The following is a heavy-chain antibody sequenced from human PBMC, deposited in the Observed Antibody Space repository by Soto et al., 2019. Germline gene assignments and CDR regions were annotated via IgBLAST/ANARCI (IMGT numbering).Heavy chain of an antibody. CDR3: ARGPRAPPPHDYGMDV. CDR1: GFTFSSHV. J-gene: IGHJ6*02. V-gene: IGHV3-23*01. Sequence: EVQLLESGGGLVQPGGSLRLSCAASGFTFSSHVMNWVRQAPGKGLEWVAAISGGGGTTYYRDSVEGRFTMSRDNSKNTLYLQMNSLRAEDTAIYYCARGPRAPPPHDYGMDVWGQGTTVTVSS. CDR2: ISGGGGTT.